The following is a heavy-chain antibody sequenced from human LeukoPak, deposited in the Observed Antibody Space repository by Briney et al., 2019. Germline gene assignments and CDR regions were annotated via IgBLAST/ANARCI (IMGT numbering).Heavy chain of an antibody. J-gene: IGHJ3*02. CDR3: TRRTAFDI. CDR1: GFSFRNSA. CDR2: ISGSGDST. V-gene: IGHV3-23*01. Sequence: GGSLRLSCAASGFSFRNSAMTWVRQAPGKGLEWVAAISGSGDSTFYADSVKGRFTISRDNAKKSLYLQMNNLRAEDTAVYYCTRRTAFDIWGQGTMVTVSS.